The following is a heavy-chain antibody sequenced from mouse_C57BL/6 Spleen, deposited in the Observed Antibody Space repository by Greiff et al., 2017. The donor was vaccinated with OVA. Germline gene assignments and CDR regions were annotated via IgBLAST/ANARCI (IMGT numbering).Heavy chain of an antibody. CDR1: GYSFTDYY. J-gene: IGHJ3*01. Sequence: EVQLQQSGPELVKPGASVKISCKASGYSFTDYYMNWVKQSHEKSLEWIGEINPSTGGTTYNQKFKAKATLTVDKYSSTAYMKLKSLTSEDSAVYYCARSLSDYYCSSYDRFAYWGQGTLVTVSA. D-gene: IGHD1-1*01. V-gene: IGHV1-42*01. CDR2: INPSTGGT. CDR3: ARSLSDYYCSSYDRFAY.